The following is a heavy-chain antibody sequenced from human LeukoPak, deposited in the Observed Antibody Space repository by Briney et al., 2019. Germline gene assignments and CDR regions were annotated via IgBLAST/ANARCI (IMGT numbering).Heavy chain of an antibody. V-gene: IGHV1-8*01. D-gene: IGHD2-2*01. CDR1: GYTFTSYD. CDR3: ATPLVVPAATYAFDI. CDR2: MNPNSGNT. Sequence: GASVKVSCKASGYTFTSYDINWVRQATGQGLEWMGWMNPNSGNTGYAQKFQGRVTMTRNTSISTAYMELSSLRSEDTVVYYCATPLVVPAATYAFDIWGQGTMVTVSS. J-gene: IGHJ3*02.